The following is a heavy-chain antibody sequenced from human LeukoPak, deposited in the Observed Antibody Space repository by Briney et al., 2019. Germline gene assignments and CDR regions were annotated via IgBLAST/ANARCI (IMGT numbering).Heavy chain of an antibody. J-gene: IGHJ6*03. V-gene: IGHV3-66*03. CDR1: GFTLTTNY. D-gene: IGHD3-3*01. CDR2: IYISGNT. CDR3: ARDHMRGYIFMDV. Sequence: GGSLRLSCAASGFTLTTNYMTWVRQAPGKGLEWVSVIYISGNTYYTGSVKGRFTISRDNFKNTLYLQMNSLRPEDTAVYYCARDHMRGYIFMDVWGKGTTVTVSS.